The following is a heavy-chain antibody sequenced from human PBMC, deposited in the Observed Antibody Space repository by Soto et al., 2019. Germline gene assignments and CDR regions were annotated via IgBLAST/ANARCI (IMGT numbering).Heavy chain of an antibody. CDR2: ISWNSGTL. CDR1: GFTFDDYA. CDR3: AKDNGGYYDSSGNFEY. J-gene: IGHJ4*02. Sequence: EVQLVQSGGGLVQPGGSLRLSCAASGFTFDDYAIHWVRQAPGKGLEWGSGISWNSGTLGYGDSVKGRFTISSDNAKKSLFLQMNSLRPEDTAFYYCAKDNGGYYDSSGNFEYWGQGTQVTVSS. V-gene: IGHV3-9*01. D-gene: IGHD3-22*01.